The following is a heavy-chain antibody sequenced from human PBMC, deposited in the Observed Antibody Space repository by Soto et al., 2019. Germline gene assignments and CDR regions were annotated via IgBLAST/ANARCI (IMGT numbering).Heavy chain of an antibody. CDR3: ARNRQWLATDC. V-gene: IGHV2-5*02. D-gene: IGHD6-19*01. Sequence: QITLKESGPTLVKPTQTLTLTCTFSGLSLSTSGVGVGWIRQPPGKALEWLALIYWDDDKRYSPSLKTRLTITKHTSKLQGVLTITNMDPGHTAPYYCARNRQWLATDCWGQGTLVTVSS. J-gene: IGHJ4*02. CDR1: GLSLSTSGVG. CDR2: IYWDDDK.